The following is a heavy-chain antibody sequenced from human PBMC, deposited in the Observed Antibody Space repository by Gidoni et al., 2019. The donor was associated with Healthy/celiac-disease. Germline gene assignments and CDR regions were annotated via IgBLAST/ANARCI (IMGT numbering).Heavy chain of an antibody. CDR2: SSSSSSYT. CDR3: ARAKLGNWFDP. J-gene: IGHJ5*02. CDR1: GFTFSDDY. Sequence: QVHLVESGGGLVKPGGSLRLSCDASGFTFSDDYMSCIRQAPGKGLEWVSDSSSSSSYTNDADSVKGRFNISRDNAKNALYLQMNSLRAEDTAVYYCARAKLGNWFDPWGQGTLVTVSS. D-gene: IGHD7-27*01. V-gene: IGHV3-11*05.